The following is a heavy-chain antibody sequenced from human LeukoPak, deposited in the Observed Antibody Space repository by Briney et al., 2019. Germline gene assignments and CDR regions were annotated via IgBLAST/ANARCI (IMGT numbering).Heavy chain of an antibody. V-gene: IGHV5-10-1*01. J-gene: IGHJ4*02. D-gene: IGHD3-16*02. CDR3: ARLHDYVWGSYPDDY. Sequence: GESLRISCKGFGYSFTSYWISWVRQMPGKGLEWMGRIDPSDSYTNYSPSFQGHVTISADKSISTAYLQWSSLKASDTAMYYCARLHDYVWGSYPDDYWGQGTLVTVSS. CDR1: GYSFTSYW. CDR2: IDPSDSYT.